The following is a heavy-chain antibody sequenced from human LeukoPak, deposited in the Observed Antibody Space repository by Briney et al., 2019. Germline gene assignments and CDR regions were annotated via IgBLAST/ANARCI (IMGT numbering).Heavy chain of an antibody. Sequence: GGSLRLSCAASGFTFSNYWMHWVRQAPGKGLVWVSRINSDGINTSYADSVKGRFTISRDNSKNTLYLQMNSLRAEDTAVYYCARYGSGSFRLDYWGQGTLVTVSS. CDR3: ARYGSGSFRLDY. V-gene: IGHV3-74*01. CDR1: GFTFSNYW. D-gene: IGHD3-10*01. J-gene: IGHJ4*02. CDR2: INSDGINT.